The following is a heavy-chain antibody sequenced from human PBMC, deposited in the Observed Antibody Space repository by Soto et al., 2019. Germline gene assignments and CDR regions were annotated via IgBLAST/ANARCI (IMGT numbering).Heavy chain of an antibody. CDR1: GSYICYYY. J-gene: IGHJ3*02. CDR2: IHNSGNT. D-gene: IGHD2-21*02. V-gene: IGHV4-59*01. Sequence: SGTLFLPCPVLGSYICYYYLHWIRQFPGKRLEWIAHIHNSGNTNSNPSLKSRVTISMDTSKNQISLRLTSVTAADTAMYYCARLQYTVVTPIDMWGQGTMVT. CDR3: ARLQYTVVTPIDM.